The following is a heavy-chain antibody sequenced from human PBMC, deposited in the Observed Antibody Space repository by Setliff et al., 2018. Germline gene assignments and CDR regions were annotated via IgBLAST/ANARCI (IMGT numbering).Heavy chain of an antibody. CDR3: ARVRVVQGYYEFDH. D-gene: IGHD3-3*01. CDR2: IYYNGDT. Sequence: TSETLSLTCSLSGDSISSSSYHWGWIRQSPGKGLEWIGNIYYNGDTNRNPSLKSRVTVSVDTSRDQFSLSLSSVTAADTAIYYCARVRVVQGYYEFDHWGQGTLVTVS. J-gene: IGHJ4*02. CDR1: GDSISSSSYH. V-gene: IGHV4-39*07.